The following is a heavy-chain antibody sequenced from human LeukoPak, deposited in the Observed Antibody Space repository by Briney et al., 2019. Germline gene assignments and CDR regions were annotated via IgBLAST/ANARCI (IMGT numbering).Heavy chain of an antibody. CDR2: IYSGGST. J-gene: IGHJ4*02. CDR1: GFTFSSYW. Sequence: GGSLRLSCAASGFTFSSYWMSWVRQAPGKGLEWVSVIYSGGSTYYADSVKGRFTISRHNSKNTLYLQMNSLRAEDTAVYYCASGSYFDYWGQGTLVTVSS. V-gene: IGHV3-53*04. D-gene: IGHD1-26*01. CDR3: ASGSYFDY.